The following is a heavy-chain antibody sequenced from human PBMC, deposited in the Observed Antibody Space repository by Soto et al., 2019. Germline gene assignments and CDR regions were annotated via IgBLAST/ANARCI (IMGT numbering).Heavy chain of an antibody. Sequence: SETLSLTCTVSGGSISSSSYYWGWIRQPPGKGLEWIGSIYYSGSTYYNPSLKSRVTISVDTSKNQFSLKLSSVTAADTAVYYCARNPQLLRDADDYWGQGTLVTVSS. CDR3: ARNPQLLRDADDY. V-gene: IGHV4-39*01. CDR1: GGSISSSSYY. J-gene: IGHJ4*02. CDR2: IYYSGST. D-gene: IGHD2-2*01.